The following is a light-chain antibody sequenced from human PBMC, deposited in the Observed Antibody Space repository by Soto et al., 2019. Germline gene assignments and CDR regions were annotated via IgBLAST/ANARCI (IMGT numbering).Light chain of an antibody. Sequence: EIVLTQSPGTLSLSPGERATLSCRASQIVSNNYLAWYQQKPGQAPRLLIYDVSSRATGIPDRFSGSGFGTDFTLTISRLEPEDFAVYYCQQYDGSPRTFGQGTKVEIK. V-gene: IGKV3-20*01. CDR3: QQYDGSPRT. CDR2: DVS. CDR1: QIVSNNY. J-gene: IGKJ1*01.